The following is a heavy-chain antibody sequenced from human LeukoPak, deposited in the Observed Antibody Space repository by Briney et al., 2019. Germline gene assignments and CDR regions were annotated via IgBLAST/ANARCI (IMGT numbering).Heavy chain of an antibody. Sequence: PSETLSLTCAVYGGSFSGYYWGWIRQPPGKGLEWIGSIYYSGSTYYNPSLKSRVTISVDTSKNQFSLKLSSVTAADTAVYYCATMVRGVRQSWFDPWGQGTLVTVSS. CDR1: GGSFSGYY. V-gene: IGHV4-34*01. CDR3: ATMVRGVRQSWFDP. J-gene: IGHJ5*02. D-gene: IGHD3-10*01. CDR2: IYYSGST.